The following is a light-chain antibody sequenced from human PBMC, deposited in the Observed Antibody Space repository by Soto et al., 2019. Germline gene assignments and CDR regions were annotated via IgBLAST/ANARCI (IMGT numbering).Light chain of an antibody. Sequence: DIQMTQSPSSLSASVGDRVTITCRASQSISRYLNWYQQKQGKAPNLLIYVASSLQSEVPSRFSGSGSGTELTITISSLQSEDFEVYYCQQYNNWPRTFGQGTKVDIK. CDR3: QQYNNWPRT. V-gene: IGKV1-39*01. CDR1: QSISRY. J-gene: IGKJ1*01. CDR2: VAS.